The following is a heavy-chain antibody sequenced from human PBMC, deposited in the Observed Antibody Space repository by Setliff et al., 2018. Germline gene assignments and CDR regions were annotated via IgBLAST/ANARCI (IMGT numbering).Heavy chain of an antibody. CDR2: ISPYNGQT. J-gene: IGHJ6*04. CDR1: GSTFTDSI. CDR3: AKEPAISLTEPVSRTYYDYAMDA. V-gene: IGHV1-18*01. D-gene: IGHD3-9*01. Sequence: ASVKVSCQASGSTFTDSIVNLVRQAPGQGLEWMGWISPYNGQTTYVQRCQGRITMTTDTSTDTAYMELRNLRSDDTAIYFCAKEPAISLTEPVSRTYYDYAMDAWGKGTTVTVSS.